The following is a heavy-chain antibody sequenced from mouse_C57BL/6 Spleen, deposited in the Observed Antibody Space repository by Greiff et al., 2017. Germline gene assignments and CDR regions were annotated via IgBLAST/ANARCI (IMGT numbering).Heavy chain of an antibody. J-gene: IGHJ3*01. CDR1: GFNIKDDY. Sequence: EVQLQQSGAELVRPGASVKLSCTASGFNIKDDYMHWVKQRPEQGLEWIGWIDPENGDTEYASKFQGKATITADTSSNTAYLQLSSLTSEDTAVXCCTTGGNLRGWFAYWGQGTLVTVSA. CDR3: TTGGNLRGWFAY. CDR2: IDPENGDT. D-gene: IGHD2-1*01. V-gene: IGHV14-4*01.